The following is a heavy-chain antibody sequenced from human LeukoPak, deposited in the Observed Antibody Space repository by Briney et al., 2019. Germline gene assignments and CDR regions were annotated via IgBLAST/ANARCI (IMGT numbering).Heavy chain of an antibody. CDR3: ARRGDSGSWSAFDY. J-gene: IGHJ4*02. CDR1: GGSISSYY. V-gene: IGHV4-39*01. Sequence: PSETLSLTCTVSGGSISSYYWSWIRQPPGKGLEWIGSVFYSGNTYYTPSLKSRVTISVDTSKNQFSLKLTSVTAADTGLYYCARRGDSGSWSAFDYWGQGTLVTVSS. CDR2: VFYSGNT. D-gene: IGHD6-13*01.